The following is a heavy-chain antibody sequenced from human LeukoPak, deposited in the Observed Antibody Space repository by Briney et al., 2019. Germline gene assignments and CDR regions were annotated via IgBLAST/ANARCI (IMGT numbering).Heavy chain of an antibody. D-gene: IGHD3-10*02. V-gene: IGHV3-7*01. Sequence: GGSLRLSCAASGFIFSNYWMSWVRHAPGKGREWVVTIKQDGGEKYYVDYVKGRFTISRDNAKTSLSLQMNSLSAEDTAVYYCAELGITMIGGVWGKGTTVTISS. CDR3: AELGITMIGGV. J-gene: IGHJ6*03. CDR1: GFIFSNYW. CDR2: IKQDGGEK.